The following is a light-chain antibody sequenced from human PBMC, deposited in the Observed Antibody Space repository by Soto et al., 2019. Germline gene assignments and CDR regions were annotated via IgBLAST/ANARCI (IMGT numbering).Light chain of an antibody. CDR1: QGIGIY. J-gene: IGKJ4*01. CDR3: QNSNSAPLT. Sequence: DIQMTQSPSSLSASVGDRVTITYRASQGIGIYLAWYQQIPGKVPKLLIYAASTLQSGVPSRFSGSGSGKDFTLTISSLQPEDVATYSCQNSNSAPLTFGGGTKVEIK. CDR2: AAS. V-gene: IGKV1-27*01.